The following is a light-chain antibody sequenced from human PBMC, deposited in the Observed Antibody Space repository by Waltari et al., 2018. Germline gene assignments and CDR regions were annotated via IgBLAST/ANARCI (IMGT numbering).Light chain of an antibody. Sequence: DIRLTQFPPTLSASVGDRVTIPCRASQTIGGWLAWYQQKPGKAPILLIYKTSNLQTGVPSRFSGSGYGTDYTLTISSLQPDDAATYYCQQYKISPYPFGQGTKLEL. J-gene: IGKJ2*01. CDR3: QQYKISPYP. CDR2: KTS. V-gene: IGKV1-5*03. CDR1: QTIGGW.